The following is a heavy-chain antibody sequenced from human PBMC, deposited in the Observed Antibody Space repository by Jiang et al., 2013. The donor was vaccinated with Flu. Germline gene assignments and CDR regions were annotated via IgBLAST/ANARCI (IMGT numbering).Heavy chain of an antibody. J-gene: IGHJ5*02. D-gene: IGHD6-13*01. CDR3: ARIIAADGIHCDWFDP. CDR1: GGSVSSSSHY. Sequence: GSGLVKPSETLSLTCSVSGGSVSSSSHYWGWVRLTPGKGLEWIGGIYYSGSTYYNPSLTNRVTLSLDASKNQFFXKLTSVTASDTAVYYCARIIAADGIHCDWFDPWGHGILVTVSS. CDR2: IYYSGST. V-gene: IGHV4-39*07.